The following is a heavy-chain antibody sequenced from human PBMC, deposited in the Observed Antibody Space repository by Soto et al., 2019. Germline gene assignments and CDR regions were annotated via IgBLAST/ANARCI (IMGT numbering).Heavy chain of an antibody. J-gene: IGHJ6*02. D-gene: IGHD3-16*01. Sequence: GESLKISCKGSGYKVTSYWIGWVRQMPGKGLEWMGMIYPGDSDTRYSPSSQVQVTISADKSISTAYLQWSSLKASDTAMYYCATRGTPPADYYFCYGMDVWGQGTTVTVPS. CDR2: IYPGDSDT. CDR3: ATRGTPPADYYFCYGMDV. V-gene: IGHV5-51*01. CDR1: GYKVTSYW.